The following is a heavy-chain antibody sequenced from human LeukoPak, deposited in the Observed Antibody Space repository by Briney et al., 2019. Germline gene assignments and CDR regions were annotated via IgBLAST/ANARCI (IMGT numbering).Heavy chain of an antibody. J-gene: IGHJ4*02. V-gene: IGHV3-30-3*01. CDR3: ARDRRSGYYFDY. D-gene: IGHD3-10*01. CDR1: GFTFSSYA. CDR2: ISHDGSNK. Sequence: GGSLRLSCAASGFTFSSYAMHWVRQAPGKGLEWVAVISHDGSNKCYADSVKGRFTISRDNSKNTLYLQMNSLRAEDTAVYYCARDRRSGYYFDYWGRGTLVTVSS.